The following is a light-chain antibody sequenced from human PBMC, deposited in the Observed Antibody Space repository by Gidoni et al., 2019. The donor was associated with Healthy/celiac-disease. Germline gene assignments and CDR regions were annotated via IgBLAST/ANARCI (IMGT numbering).Light chain of an antibody. Sequence: DSQMIQSPSTLSASVGDRVTLPCRASQSISSWLAWYQQKQGKAPKLLIYQASSLESGVPSRFSGSGSGTEFTLTISSLQPDDFAAYYCQQYSSYSNTFGQGTKLEIK. V-gene: IGKV1-5*03. CDR1: QSISSW. J-gene: IGKJ2*01. CDR2: QAS. CDR3: QQYSSYSNT.